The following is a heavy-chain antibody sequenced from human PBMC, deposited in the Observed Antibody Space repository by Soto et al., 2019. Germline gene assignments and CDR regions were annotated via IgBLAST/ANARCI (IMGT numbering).Heavy chain of an antibody. CDR1: GGSFSGYY. Sequence: PSETLSLTCAVYGGSFSGYYWSWIRQPPGKGLEWIGEINHSGSTNYNPSLKSRVTISVDTSKNQFSLKLSSVTAADTAVYYCARGRPPYSSSWPQLQKYYYYGMDVWGQGTTVTVSS. D-gene: IGHD6-13*01. V-gene: IGHV4-34*01. CDR2: INHSGST. CDR3: ARGRPPYSSSWPQLQKYYYYGMDV. J-gene: IGHJ6*02.